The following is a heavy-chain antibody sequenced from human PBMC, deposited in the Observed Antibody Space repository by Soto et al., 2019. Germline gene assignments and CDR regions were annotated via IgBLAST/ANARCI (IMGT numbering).Heavy chain of an antibody. D-gene: IGHD5-18*01. Sequence: EVQLVESGGGLVQPGESLTLSCAASGFTFSSYWMHWVRQAPGKGLVWVSRIKSDGSGTYYADSVKGRLTISRDNAQTTLSLPVSRLRVEDKSVYFCARGDGDLYDGHGYLGRRWGQGTLFTVCS. CDR1: GFTFSSYW. J-gene: IGHJ4*02. V-gene: IGHV3-74*01. CDR3: ARGDGDLYDGHGYLGRR. CDR2: IKSDGSGT.